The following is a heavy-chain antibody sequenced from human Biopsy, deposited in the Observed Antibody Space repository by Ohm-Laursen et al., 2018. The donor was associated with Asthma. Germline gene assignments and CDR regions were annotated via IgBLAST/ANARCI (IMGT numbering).Heavy chain of an antibody. CDR3: ARHWDWGSFFDY. D-gene: IGHD7-27*01. CDR2: ISYTGSA. Sequence: LSLTCAVSGSSMSSSSYYWGWIRQPPGKGLEWMGSISYTGSAYHNPSLKIRVTISVDTSKNHFSLKLSSVTAADTAVYYCARHWDWGSFFDYWGQGTTVTVSS. J-gene: IGHJ4*02. V-gene: IGHV4-39*01. CDR1: GSSMSSSSYY.